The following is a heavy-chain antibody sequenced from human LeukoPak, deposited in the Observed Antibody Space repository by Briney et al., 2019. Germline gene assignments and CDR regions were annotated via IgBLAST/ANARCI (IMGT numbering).Heavy chain of an antibody. CDR2: FDPEDGET. CDR3: ARGRCSGGSCSYYYYVDV. J-gene: IGHJ6*03. D-gene: IGHD2-15*01. Sequence: ASVKVSCKVSGYTLTELSMHWVRQAPGKGLEWMGGFDPEDGETIYAQKFQGRVTMTRDMSTSTVYMELSSLRSEDTAVYYCARGRCSGGSCSYYYYVDVWGKGTTVTVSS. CDR1: GYTLTELS. V-gene: IGHV1-24*01.